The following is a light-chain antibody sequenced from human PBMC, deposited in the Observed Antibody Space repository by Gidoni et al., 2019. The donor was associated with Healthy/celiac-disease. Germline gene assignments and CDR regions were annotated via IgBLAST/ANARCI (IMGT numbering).Light chain of an antibody. J-gene: IGKJ4*01. V-gene: IGKV3D-11*01. Sequence: TVLTQSPATLASSPGERATLSCRASQGVSSYLAWYQQKHGQAARILIYDASNRANGIPARFSGSGPGRDFTLPISSLEPEDFAVYYCQQRSNWHGLTFGGGTKVEIK. CDR3: QQRSNWHGLT. CDR1: QGVSSY. CDR2: DAS.